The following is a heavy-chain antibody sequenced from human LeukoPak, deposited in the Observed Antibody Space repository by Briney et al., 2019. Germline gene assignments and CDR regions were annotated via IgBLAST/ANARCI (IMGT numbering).Heavy chain of an antibody. CDR1: GGTFSSYA. V-gene: IGHV1-69*13. CDR2: IIPIFGTA. CDR3: ARDLVYCSGGSYRKDYLFDY. Sequence: SVKVSCKASGGTFSSYAISWVRQAPGQGLEWMGGIIPIFGTANYAQKFQGRVTITADESTSTAYMELSSLRSEDTAVYYCARDLVYCSGGSYRKDYLFDYWGQGTLVTVSS. D-gene: IGHD2-15*01. J-gene: IGHJ4*02.